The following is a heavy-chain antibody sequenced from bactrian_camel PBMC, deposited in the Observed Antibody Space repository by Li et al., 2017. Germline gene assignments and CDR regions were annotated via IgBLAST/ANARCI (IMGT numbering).Heavy chain of an antibody. CDR1: GFPFSLHD. D-gene: IGHD1*01. J-gene: IGHJ4*01. Sequence: HVQLVESGGGLVQPGGSLRLSCAASGFPFSLHDMYWVRMAPGRKLEWVAAIRSSGTETNYVDSVKGRFTISRNNRQNELYLQMDNVKPEDTAEYYCATDGGPSGIPNPYAFSLDTPPSPADFTYWGQGTQVTVS. CDR3: ATDGGPSGIPNPYAFSLDTPPSPADFTY. V-gene: IGHV3S6*01. CDR2: IRSSGTET.